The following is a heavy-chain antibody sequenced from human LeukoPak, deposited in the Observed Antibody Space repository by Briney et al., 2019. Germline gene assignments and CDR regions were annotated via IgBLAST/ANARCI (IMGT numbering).Heavy chain of an antibody. D-gene: IGHD3-9*01. Sequence: ASVKVSCKTSGSTFTGAYMHWVRQAPGQGLEWMGWINPNSGETKFAQKFQGRVTMTRDTSISTVYMDLGGLRSDDTAVYYCARALFNSGYDYRGQGSLVTVSS. CDR2: INPNSGET. V-gene: IGHV1-2*02. CDR1: GSTFTGAY. J-gene: IGHJ4*02. CDR3: ARALFNSGYDY.